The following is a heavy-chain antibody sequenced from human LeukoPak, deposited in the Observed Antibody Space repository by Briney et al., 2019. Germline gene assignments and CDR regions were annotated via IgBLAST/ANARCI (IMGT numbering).Heavy chain of an antibody. CDR3: AKEIGPRQLHLWGSAFDY. CDR1: GYTFTSNY. Sequence: ASVKVSCKASGYTFTSNYMHWVRQAPGQGLEWMGIINPSDGKTSYAQKFQGRVTMTRDTSTSTVYMELSSLRSEDTAVYYCAKEIGPRQLHLWGSAFDYWGQGTLVTVSS. J-gene: IGHJ4*02. V-gene: IGHV1-46*01. CDR2: INPSDGKT. D-gene: IGHD5-18*01.